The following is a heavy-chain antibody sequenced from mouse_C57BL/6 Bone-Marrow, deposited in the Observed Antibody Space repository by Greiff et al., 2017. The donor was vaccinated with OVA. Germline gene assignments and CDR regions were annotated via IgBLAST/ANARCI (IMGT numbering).Heavy chain of an antibody. CDR2: ISDGGSYT. CDR1: GFTFSSYA. J-gene: IGHJ4*01. V-gene: IGHV5-4*01. Sequence: EVQLVESGGGLVKPGGSLKLSCAASGFTFSSYAMSWVRQTPEKRLEWVATISDGGSYTYYPDNVKGRFTISRDNAKNNLYLQMSHLKSEDTAMYYCAREGFRRGYYYAMDYWGQGTSVTVSS. CDR3: AREGFRRGYYYAMDY.